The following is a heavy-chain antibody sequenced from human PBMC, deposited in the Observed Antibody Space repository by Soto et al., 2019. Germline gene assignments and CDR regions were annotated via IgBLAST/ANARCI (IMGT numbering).Heavy chain of an antibody. Sequence: QVQLQESGPGLVKPSGTLSLTCAVSGGSISSSNWWSWVRQPPGKGLEWIGEIYHSGNTNYNPSLKCRVTMAVDKFRKQFSLRLRSVTAADTAVYYCARRWGEGRVDYWGQGTLVTVSS. CDR3: ARRWGEGRVDY. V-gene: IGHV4-4*02. CDR2: IYHSGNT. J-gene: IGHJ4*02. CDR1: GGSISSSNW. D-gene: IGHD3-10*01.